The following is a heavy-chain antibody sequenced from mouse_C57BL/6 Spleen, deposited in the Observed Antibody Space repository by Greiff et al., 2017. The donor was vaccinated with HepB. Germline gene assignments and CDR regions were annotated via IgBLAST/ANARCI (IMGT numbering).Heavy chain of an antibody. J-gene: IGHJ4*01. CDR2: IHPNSGST. V-gene: IGHV1-64*01. CDR1: GNTFTSYW. CDR3: ARETDYDYDGYAMDY. D-gene: IGHD2-4*01. Sequence: QVQLQQPGAELVKPGASVKLSCKASGNTFTSYWMHWVKQRPGQGLEWIGMIHPNSGSTNYNEKFKSKATLTVDKSSSTAYMQLSSLTSEDSAVYYCARETDYDYDGYAMDYWGQGTSVTVSS.